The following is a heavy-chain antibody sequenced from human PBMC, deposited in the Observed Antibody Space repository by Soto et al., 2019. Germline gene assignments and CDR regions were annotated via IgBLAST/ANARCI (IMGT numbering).Heavy chain of an antibody. Sequence: QVQLVESGGGVVQPGRSLRLSCAASGFTFSNYGMYWVRQAPGKGLEWVAFISYDGSSKFYADPMKGRHTISRDNSKNTLYLQMNSLRAEDTAVYYCVKGIANYWALDYWGQGTLVTVSS. D-gene: IGHD1-7*01. CDR1: GFTFSNYG. J-gene: IGHJ4*02. CDR2: ISYDGSSK. CDR3: VKGIANYWALDY. V-gene: IGHV3-30*18.